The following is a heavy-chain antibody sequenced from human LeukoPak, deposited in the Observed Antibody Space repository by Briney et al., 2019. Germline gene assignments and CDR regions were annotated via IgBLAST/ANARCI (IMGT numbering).Heavy chain of an antibody. CDR1: GFTFSSYS. V-gene: IGHV3-48*01. D-gene: IGHD3-22*01. CDR3: AKELGDSSGSLPYYFDY. J-gene: IGHJ4*02. CDR2: ISTSSSTI. Sequence: PGGSLRLSCAASGFTFSSYSMNWVRQAPGKGLEWVSYISTSSSTIYYADSVKSRFTISRDNSKNTLYLQMNSLRAEDTAVYYCAKELGDSSGSLPYYFDYWGQGTLVTVSS.